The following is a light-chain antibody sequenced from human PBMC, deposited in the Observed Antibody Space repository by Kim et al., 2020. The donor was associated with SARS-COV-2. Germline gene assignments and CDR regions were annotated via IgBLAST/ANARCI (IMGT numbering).Light chain of an antibody. CDR2: RAS. Sequence: TSVGDRVTITCRASQSISISLAWYQQKPGKAPKLLIYRASNLQSGVPSRFSGSGSGTEFTLTISSLQPDDFATYSCQQFSGYPYTFGPGTKLEI. CDR1: QSISIS. CDR3: QQFSGYPYT. J-gene: IGKJ2*01. V-gene: IGKV1-5*03.